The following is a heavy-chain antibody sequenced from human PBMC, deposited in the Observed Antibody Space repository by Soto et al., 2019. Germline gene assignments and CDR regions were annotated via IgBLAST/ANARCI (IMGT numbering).Heavy chain of an antibody. CDR1: GGTFSRYA. CDR2: IIPIFGTA. D-gene: IGHD3-10*01. Sequence: QVQLVQSGAEVKKPGSSVKVSCKASGGTFSRYAISWVRQAPGQGLEWMGGIIPIFGTANYAQKFQGRVTITADESTSTDYMELSSLRSEDTAVYYCARASPGGGSGSYYLWYFDLWGRGTLVTVSS. CDR3: ARASPGGGSGSYYLWYFDL. V-gene: IGHV1-69*01. J-gene: IGHJ2*01.